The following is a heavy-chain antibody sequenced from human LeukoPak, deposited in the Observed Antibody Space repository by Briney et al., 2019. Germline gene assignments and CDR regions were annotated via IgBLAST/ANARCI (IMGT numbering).Heavy chain of an antibody. CDR3: AKDRGRYCSSTSCHRPYYFDY. D-gene: IGHD2-2*01. Sequence: GGSLRLSCAASGFTFSSYGMHWVRQAPGKGLEWVAFIRYDGSNKYYADSVKGRFTISRDNSKNTQYLQMNSLRAEDTAVYYCAKDRGRYCSSTSCHRPYYFDYWGQGTLVTVSS. CDR2: IRYDGSNK. CDR1: GFTFSSYG. J-gene: IGHJ4*02. V-gene: IGHV3-30*02.